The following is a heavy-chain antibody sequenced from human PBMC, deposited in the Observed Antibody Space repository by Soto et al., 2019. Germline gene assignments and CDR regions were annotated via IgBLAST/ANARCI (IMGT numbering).Heavy chain of an antibody. V-gene: IGHV3-23*01. CDR1: GFTFSSYA. Sequence: GGSLRLSCAASGFTFSSYAMSWVRQAPGKGLEWVSAISGSGGSTYYADSVKGRFTISRDNSKNTLYLQMNSLRAEDTAVYYCAKAGWDSGGGCYYFDYWGQGTLVTVSS. D-gene: IGHD2-15*01. CDR3: AKAGWDSGGGCYYFDY. J-gene: IGHJ4*02. CDR2: ISGSGGST.